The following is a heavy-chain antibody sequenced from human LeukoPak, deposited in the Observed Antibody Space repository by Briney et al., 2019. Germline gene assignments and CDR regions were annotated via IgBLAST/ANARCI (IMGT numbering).Heavy chain of an antibody. CDR1: GFTFSAYA. J-gene: IGHJ4*02. Sequence: GGSLRLSCSASGFTFSAYAIHWVRQTPGKRLEYVSAISPDGTSTYYADSVRGRFSISGDNSKNTLYLQMSSLRAEDTAVYYCVPKGTEGYWGQGTLVTVSS. CDR3: VPKGTEGY. CDR2: ISPDGTST. V-gene: IGHV3-64D*06.